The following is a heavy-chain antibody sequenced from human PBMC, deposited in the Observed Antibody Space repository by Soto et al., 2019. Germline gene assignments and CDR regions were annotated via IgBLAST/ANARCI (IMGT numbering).Heavy chain of an antibody. CDR3: AKGPQYSGNGPFDY. CDR2: ISYDGSNK. CDR1: GFTFSSYG. Sequence: QAQLVESGGGVVQPGRSLRLSCAASGFTFSSYGMHWVRQAPGKGLEWVAVISYDGSNKYYADSVKGRFTISRDNSKNTLYVQMNSLRAEDTAVYYCAKGPQYSGNGPFDYWGQGTLVTVSS. D-gene: IGHD5-12*01. V-gene: IGHV3-30*18. J-gene: IGHJ4*02.